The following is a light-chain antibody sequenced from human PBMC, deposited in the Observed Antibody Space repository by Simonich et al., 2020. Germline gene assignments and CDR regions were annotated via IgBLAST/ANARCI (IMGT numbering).Light chain of an antibody. Sequence: DIVMTQSPDSLAVSLGERATINCKSSQSVLYSSNNKNYLALYQQKPGQPPKLLIYWETSRESGVPDRFSGSGSGTDFTLTISSLQAEDVAVYYCQQYYSTPYTFGQGTKLEIK. J-gene: IGKJ2*01. V-gene: IGKV4-1*01. CDR2: WET. CDR1: QSVLYSSNNKNY. CDR3: QQYYSTPYT.